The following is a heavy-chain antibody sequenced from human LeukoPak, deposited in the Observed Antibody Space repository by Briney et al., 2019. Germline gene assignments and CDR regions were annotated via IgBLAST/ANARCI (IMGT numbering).Heavy chain of an antibody. Sequence: GGSLRLSCAASGFTFSSYAMNWVRQAPGKGLEWVSGIIASGGSTYYADSVKGRFTISRDNSKNTLYLQMNSLRAEDTAVYYCAKDLFMITFGGVIDPVDAFDIWGQGTMATVSS. CDR1: GFTFSSYA. V-gene: IGHV3-23*01. CDR3: AKDLFMITFGGVIDPVDAFDI. J-gene: IGHJ3*02. CDR2: IIASGGST. D-gene: IGHD3-16*02.